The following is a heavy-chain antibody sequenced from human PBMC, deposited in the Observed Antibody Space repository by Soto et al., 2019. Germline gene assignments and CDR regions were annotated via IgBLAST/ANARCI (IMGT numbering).Heavy chain of an antibody. CDR3: AKNGRRWVPQYYFDY. V-gene: IGHV3-30*18. Sequence: GGSLRLSCAASGFTFSSYGMHWVRQAPGKGLEWVAVISYDGSNKYYADSVKGRFTISRDNSKNTLYLQMNSLRAEDTAVYYCAKNGRRWVPQYYFDYWGQGTLVTVSS. CDR1: GFTFSSYG. CDR2: ISYDGSNK. J-gene: IGHJ4*02. D-gene: IGHD4-17*01.